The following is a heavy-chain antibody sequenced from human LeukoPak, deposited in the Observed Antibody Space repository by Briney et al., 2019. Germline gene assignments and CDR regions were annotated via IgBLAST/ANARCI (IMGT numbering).Heavy chain of an antibody. CDR2: ISHDGNRE. V-gene: IGHV3-30-3*01. CDR1: GFTFSSYN. D-gene: IGHD7-27*01. J-gene: IGHJ5*02. Sequence: QPGRSLRLSCTTSGFTFSSYNMAWIRQAPGKGLEWVTLISHDGNRETYADSVKGRFTISRDNSKNTLYLQMNSLRVDDTAVYYCARNWGTSWGQGTLVTVSS. CDR3: ARNWGTS.